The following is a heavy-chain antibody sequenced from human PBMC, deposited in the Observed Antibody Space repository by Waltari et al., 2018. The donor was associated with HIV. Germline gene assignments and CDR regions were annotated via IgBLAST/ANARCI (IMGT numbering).Heavy chain of an antibody. D-gene: IGHD1-26*01. J-gene: IGHJ3*02. CDR1: GGSISSYY. V-gene: IGHV4-59*01. Sequence: QVQLQESGPGLVKPSETLSLTCTVSGGSISSYYWSWIRQPPGKGLEWIGYIYYSGSTNYNPSLKSRVTISVDTSKNQFSLKLSSVTAADTAVYYCARAPMGASYAFDIWGQGTMVTVSS. CDR3: ARAPMGASYAFDI. CDR2: IYYSGST.